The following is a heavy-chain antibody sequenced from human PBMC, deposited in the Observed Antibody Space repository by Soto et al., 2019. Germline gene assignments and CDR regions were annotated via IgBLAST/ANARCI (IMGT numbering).Heavy chain of an antibody. CDR2: INAGNGDT. Sequence: ASVKVSCKASGYTFTRNAIHWVRQAPGQRLEWIGRINAGNGDTKYSQKFQGRVTITRDTSASAAYMELSALGSEDTSVYFCARSETDYSTFDYWGQGTLVTVSS. D-gene: IGHD3-9*01. CDR3: ARSETDYSTFDY. V-gene: IGHV1-3*01. J-gene: IGHJ4*02. CDR1: GYTFTRNA.